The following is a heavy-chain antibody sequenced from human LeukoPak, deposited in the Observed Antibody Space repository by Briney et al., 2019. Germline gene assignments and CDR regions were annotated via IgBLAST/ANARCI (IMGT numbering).Heavy chain of an antibody. CDR3: ASGRIAVAGTGWWYFDL. CDR2: IKQDGSEE. Sequence: GGSLRLSCAASGFTFSTYWMSWVRQAPGKGLEWVANIKQDGSEEYYVDSVKGRFTISRDNAKNSLYLQMNYLRAEDTAVYYCASGRIAVAGTGWWYFDLWGRGTLVTVSS. V-gene: IGHV3-7*01. D-gene: IGHD6-19*01. J-gene: IGHJ2*01. CDR1: GFTFSTYW.